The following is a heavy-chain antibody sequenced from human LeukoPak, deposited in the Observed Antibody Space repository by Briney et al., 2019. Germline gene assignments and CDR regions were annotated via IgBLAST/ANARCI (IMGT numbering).Heavy chain of an antibody. CDR3: VAGMWLDY. CDR1: GFTFSSYA. Sequence: GRSLRLSCAASGFTFSSYAMHWVRQAPGKGLEWVAVISYDGSNKYYADSVKARFTITRDNSKNTLYLQMNSLRAEDTAVYLAVAGMWLDYWGQGTLVTVSS. V-gene: IGHV3-30-3*01. J-gene: IGHJ4*02. CDR2: ISYDGSNK. D-gene: IGHD6-19*01.